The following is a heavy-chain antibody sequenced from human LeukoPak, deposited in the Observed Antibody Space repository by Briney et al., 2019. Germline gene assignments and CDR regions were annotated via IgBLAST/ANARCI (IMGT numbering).Heavy chain of an antibody. J-gene: IGHJ3*02. D-gene: IGHD2-15*01. CDR1: GYTFTSYD. Sequence: ASVKVSCKASGYTFTSYDINWVRQATGQGLEWMGWMNPNSGNTGYAQKFQGRVTITRNTSISTAYMELSSLRSEDTAVYYCARVQCGGRSCYSVDAFDIWGQGTMVTVSS. V-gene: IGHV1-8*03. CDR3: ARVQCGGRSCYSVDAFDI. CDR2: MNPNSGNT.